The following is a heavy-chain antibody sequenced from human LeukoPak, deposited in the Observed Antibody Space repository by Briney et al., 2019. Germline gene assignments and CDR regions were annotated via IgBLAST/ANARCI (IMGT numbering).Heavy chain of an antibody. CDR2: ISYDGTNK. CDR3: ARAEGDVRRSWFDP. J-gene: IGHJ5*02. D-gene: IGHD2-21*02. V-gene: IGHV3-30-3*01. Sequence: GGSLRLSCTASGFTFSTYAMHWVRQAPGKGLEWVAVISYDGTNKYYADSMKGRFTISRDNSKNTLYLQMNSLRAEDTAVYYCARAEGDVRRSWFDPWGQGTLVTVSS. CDR1: GFTFSTYA.